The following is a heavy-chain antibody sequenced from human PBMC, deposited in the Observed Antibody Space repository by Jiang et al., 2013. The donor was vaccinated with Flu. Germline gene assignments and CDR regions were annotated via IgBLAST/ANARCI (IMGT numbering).Heavy chain of an antibody. Sequence: QTLSPTCAISGDSVSSNSAAWNWIRQSPSRGLEWLGRTYYRSKWYNDYAVSVKSRITINPDTSKNQFSLQLNSVTPEDTAVYYCARGRWSSGYYYPHHWFDPWGQGTLVTVSS. CDR3: ARGRWSSGYYYPHHWFDP. D-gene: IGHD3-22*01. CDR2: TYYRSKWYN. V-gene: IGHV6-1*01. J-gene: IGHJ5*02. CDR1: GDSVSSNSAA.